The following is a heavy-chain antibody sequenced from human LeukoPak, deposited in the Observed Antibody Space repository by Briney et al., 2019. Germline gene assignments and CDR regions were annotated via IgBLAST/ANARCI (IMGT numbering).Heavy chain of an antibody. CDR2: IYYSGST. CDR3: ARGITGITATGSE. D-gene: IGHD6-13*01. V-gene: IGHV4-59*01. J-gene: IGHJ4*02. CDR1: GGSISSYY. Sequence: SETLSLTCTVSGGSISSYYWSWIRQPPGKGLEWIGYIYYSGSTNYNPSLKSRVTISVDTSKNQFSLKLSSVTAADTAVYYCARGITGITATGSEWGQGTLVTVSS.